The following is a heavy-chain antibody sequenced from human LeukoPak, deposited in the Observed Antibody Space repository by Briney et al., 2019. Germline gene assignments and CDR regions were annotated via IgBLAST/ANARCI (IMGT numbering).Heavy chain of an antibody. CDR3: ARGTSGSYRDYFDY. J-gene: IGHJ4*02. CDR1: GGSFSGYY. V-gene: IGHV4-34*01. Sequence: PSETLSLTCAVYGGSFSGYYWSWIRQPPGKGLEWIGEINHSGSTNYNPSLKSRVTISVDTSKNQFSLKLSSVTAADTAVYYCARGTSGSYRDYFDYWGQGTLVTVSS. D-gene: IGHD1-26*01. CDR2: INHSGST.